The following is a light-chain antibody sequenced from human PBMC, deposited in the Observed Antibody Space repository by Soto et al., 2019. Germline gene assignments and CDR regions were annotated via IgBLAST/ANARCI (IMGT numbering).Light chain of an antibody. Sequence: EIVMTQSPATLSVSPGERATLSCRASQSVSSNLVWYQQKRGQAPRLLIYGASTRATGIPARFSGSGSGTEFNLNISSLQSEDFAVYYCQQYNNWPPTFGQGTKLEIK. CDR2: GAS. J-gene: IGKJ2*01. CDR3: QQYNNWPPT. V-gene: IGKV3-15*01. CDR1: QSVSSN.